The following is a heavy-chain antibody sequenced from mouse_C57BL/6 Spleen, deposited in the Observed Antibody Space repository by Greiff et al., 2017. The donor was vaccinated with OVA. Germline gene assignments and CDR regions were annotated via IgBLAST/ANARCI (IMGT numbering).Heavy chain of an antibody. Sequence: QVQLQQPGAELVMPGASVKLSCKASGYTFTSYWMHWVKQRPGQGLEWIGEIDPSASYTNYNQKFKGKSTLTVDKSSSTAYMQLSSLTSEDSAVYYCARWGYVMDYWGQGTSVTVSS. CDR1: GYTFTSYW. CDR2: IDPSASYT. CDR3: ARWGYVMDY. J-gene: IGHJ4*01. D-gene: IGHD3-1*01. V-gene: IGHV1-69*01.